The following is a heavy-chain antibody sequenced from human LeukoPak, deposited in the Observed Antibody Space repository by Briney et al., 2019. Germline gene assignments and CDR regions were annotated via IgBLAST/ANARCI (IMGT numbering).Heavy chain of an antibody. J-gene: IGHJ3*02. Sequence: GGSLRLSCAASGFTFSSYVMHWVRQAPGKGLEGGAFTSYDGINKYYADSVKGRFTSCRDNFKNTLYVQVHSLRAEDRALYCFARDYTVVKAFDTWGPGTTVTVSS. D-gene: IGHD4-23*01. CDR1: GFTFSSYV. V-gene: IGHV3-30*04. CDR3: ARDYTVVKAFDT. CDR2: TSYDGINK.